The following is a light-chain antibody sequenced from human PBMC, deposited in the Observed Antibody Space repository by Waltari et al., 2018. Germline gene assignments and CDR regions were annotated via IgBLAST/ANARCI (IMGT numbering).Light chain of an antibody. CDR3: SSYTSSGVV. V-gene: IGLV2-14*01. Sequence: QSALTQPASVSGSPGQAIIISCTGTGSDVGGYDYVSWYQQYPGKAPRLIIYDVYNRPSGVSNRFSGSKSDNTASLTISGLQAKDESVYYCSSYTSSGVVFGGGTKLTVL. CDR1: GSDVGGYDY. J-gene: IGLJ2*01. CDR2: DVY.